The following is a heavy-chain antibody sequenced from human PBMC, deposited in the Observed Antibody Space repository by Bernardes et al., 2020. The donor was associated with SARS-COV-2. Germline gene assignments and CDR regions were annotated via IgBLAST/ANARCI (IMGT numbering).Heavy chain of an antibody. D-gene: IGHD2-2*01. J-gene: IGHJ3*02. CDR1: GYAFTGYY. CDR2: INPNSGGT. Sequence: ASVKVSCKTSGYAFTGYYIHWVRQAPGQGLEWMGRINPNSGGTDYAQKFQDRVTMTRDTSISTAYMELSRVKSDDTALYYCARCDSSTFNPLDIWGQGTMVTVSS. V-gene: IGHV1-2*02. CDR3: ARCDSSTFNPLDI.